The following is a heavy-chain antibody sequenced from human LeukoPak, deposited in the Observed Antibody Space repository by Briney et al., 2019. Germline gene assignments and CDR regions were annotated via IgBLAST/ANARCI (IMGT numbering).Heavy chain of an antibody. Sequence: PSETLSLTCTVSGGSISSYYWSWIRQPPGKGLEWIGYIYYSGSTNYNPSLKSRVTISVDTSKNQFSLKLSSVTAADTAVYYCARALQGPYYDSSGYYFDYWGQGTLVTVSS. CDR2: IYYSGST. J-gene: IGHJ4*02. D-gene: IGHD3-22*01. CDR3: ARALQGPYYDSSGYYFDY. V-gene: IGHV4-59*01. CDR1: GGSISSYY.